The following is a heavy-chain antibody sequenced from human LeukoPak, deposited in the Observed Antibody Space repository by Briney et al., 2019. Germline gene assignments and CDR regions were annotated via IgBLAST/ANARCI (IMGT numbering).Heavy chain of an antibody. J-gene: IGHJ4*02. Sequence: GGSLRLSCAASGFTFSDYSMNWVRQAPGKGLEWISCIGIDSGNTNYADSVKGRFTFSGDKAKNSLYLQMNSLRVEDTAVHYCARDYKYAFDNWGQGTLVTVSS. D-gene: IGHD5-24*01. CDR1: GFTFSDYS. CDR2: IGIDSGNT. V-gene: IGHV3-48*01. CDR3: ARDYKYAFDN.